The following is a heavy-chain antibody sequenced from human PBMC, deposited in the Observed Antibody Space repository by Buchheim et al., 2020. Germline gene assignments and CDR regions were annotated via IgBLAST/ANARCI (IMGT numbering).Heavy chain of an antibody. CDR2: ISYDGSNK. V-gene: IGHV3-30*18. CDR3: AKRGSTIFAFIDY. Sequence: QVQLVESGGGVVQPGRSLRLSCAASGFTFSSYGMHWVRQAPGKGLEWVAVISYDGSNKYYADSVKGRFTISRDNSKNTLYLQMNSLRAEDTAVYYCAKRGSTIFAFIDYWGQGTL. D-gene: IGHD3-3*01. J-gene: IGHJ4*02. CDR1: GFTFSSYG.